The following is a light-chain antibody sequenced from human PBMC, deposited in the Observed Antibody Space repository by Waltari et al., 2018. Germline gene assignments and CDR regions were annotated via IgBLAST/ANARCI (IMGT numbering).Light chain of an antibody. V-gene: IGLV1-40*01. CDR2: GNN. CDR3: QSYDSSLSLVV. Sequence: QSVLTQPPSVSGAPGQRVTISCTGSSSNIGAGYDVHWYQQLPGTAPKLLISGNNNRPSGVPDRFSDSKAGTSASLAITVLQAEDEADYYCQSYDSSLSLVVFAGGTKLTVL. CDR1: SSNIGAGYD. J-gene: IGLJ2*01.